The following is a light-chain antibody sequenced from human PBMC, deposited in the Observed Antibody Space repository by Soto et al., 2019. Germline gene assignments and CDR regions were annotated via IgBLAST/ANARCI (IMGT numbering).Light chain of an antibody. J-gene: IGKJ1*01. CDR3: LLDYAYFWA. V-gene: IGKV1-6*01. CDR1: QGIRSA. Sequence: AIPVTQSPSSLSASVEDRVTITCRTSQGIRSALGWYQQKPGKVPKLLIYAASTLQSGVPSRFSGSGSGRDFTLTISSLQPEDFATYYCLLDYAYFWAFGQGTKVEIK. CDR2: AAS.